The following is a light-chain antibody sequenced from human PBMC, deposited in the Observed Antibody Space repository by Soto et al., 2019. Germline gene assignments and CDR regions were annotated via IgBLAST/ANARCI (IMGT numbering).Light chain of an antibody. CDR2: GAS. J-gene: IGKJ1*01. V-gene: IGKV3-20*01. Sequence: EIVLTQSPGTLSLSPGERATLSCRASQSVSSSFVAWYQQKPGQAPRLLIYGASIRATGIPDRFSGSGSGRDLTLTISSLEPEDFEVYYYQQYGSTPPWTFGQGTKVEIK. CDR3: QQYGSTPPWT. CDR1: QSVSSSF.